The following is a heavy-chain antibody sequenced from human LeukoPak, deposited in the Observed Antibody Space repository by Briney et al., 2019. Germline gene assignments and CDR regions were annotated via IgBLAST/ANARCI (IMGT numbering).Heavy chain of an antibody. D-gene: IGHD6-13*01. V-gene: IGHV1-69*05. Sequence: ASVKVSCKASGGTFSSYAISWVRQAPGQGLEWMGRIIPIFGTANYAQKFQGRVTITTDESTSTAYMELSSLRSEDTAVYYCAREGYSSNWYIGKRYPMSDCWGQGTLVTVSS. J-gene: IGHJ4*02. CDR3: AREGYSSNWYIGKRYPMSDC. CDR2: IIPIFGTA. CDR1: GGTFSSYA.